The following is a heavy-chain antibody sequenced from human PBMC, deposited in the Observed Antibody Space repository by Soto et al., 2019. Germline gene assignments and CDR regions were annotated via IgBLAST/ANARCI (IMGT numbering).Heavy chain of an antibody. Sequence: PGGSLRLSCAASGFTFSSYAMSWVRQAPGKGLEWVSAISGSGGSTYYADSVKGRFTISRDNSKNTLYLQMNSLSAEDTDVYYCANFRDYGYPLDYWGQGTLVTVSS. CDR3: ANFRDYGYPLDY. CDR2: ISGSGGST. V-gene: IGHV3-23*01. D-gene: IGHD5-18*01. J-gene: IGHJ4*02. CDR1: GFTFSSYA.